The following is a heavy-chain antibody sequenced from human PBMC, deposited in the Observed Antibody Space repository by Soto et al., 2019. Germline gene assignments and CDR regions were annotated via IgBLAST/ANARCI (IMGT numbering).Heavy chain of an antibody. V-gene: IGHV4-39*01. CDR2: VFYTGFT. D-gene: IGHD1-20*01. Sequence: SETLSLTCAVSGASSSCSYYYWAWLRQSLGKGPEWIGSVFYTGFTSYNPSLESRVSVSVDTSKSQFSLKLSAVTAADTAVYYCATSQKGYNWNYFDHWGQGALVTVSS. CDR3: ATSQKGYNWNYFDH. J-gene: IGHJ4*02. CDR1: GASSSCSYYY.